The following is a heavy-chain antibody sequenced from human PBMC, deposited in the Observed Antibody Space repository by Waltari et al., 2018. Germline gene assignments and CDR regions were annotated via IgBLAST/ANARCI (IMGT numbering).Heavy chain of an antibody. Sequence: QLQLQESGPGLVKPSETLSLTCTVSGGSISSSSYYWGWIRQPPGKGLEWIGSIYYSGRTYYNPSLKSRVTISVDTSKNQFSLKLSSVTAADTAVYYCARDPSAVADPFDYWGQGTLVTVSS. J-gene: IGHJ4*02. V-gene: IGHV4-39*07. CDR1: GGSISSSSYY. D-gene: IGHD6-19*01. CDR3: ARDPSAVADPFDY. CDR2: IYYSGRT.